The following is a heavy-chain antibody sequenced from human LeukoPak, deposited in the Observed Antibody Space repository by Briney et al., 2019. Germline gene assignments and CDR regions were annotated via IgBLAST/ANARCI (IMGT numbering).Heavy chain of an antibody. D-gene: IGHD2-2*01. CDR3: ARDYIVVVPAAKERLVYYYYGMDV. J-gene: IGHJ6*02. V-gene: IGHV3-66*01. Sequence: GGSLRLSCAASGFTVSSNYMSWVRQAPGKGXXXXXXXXXXXXXXYADSVKGRFTISRDNSKNTLYLQMNSLRAEDTAVYYCARDYIVVVPAAKERLVYYYYGMDVWGQGTTVTVSS. CDR1: GFTVSSNY. CDR2: XXXXXXX.